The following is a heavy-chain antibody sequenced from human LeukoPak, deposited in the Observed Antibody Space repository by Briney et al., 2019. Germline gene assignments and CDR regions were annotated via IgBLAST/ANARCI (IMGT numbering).Heavy chain of an antibody. Sequence: GGSLRLSCAASGFTFSSYAMHWVRQAPGKGLEWVAVISYDGSNKYYADSVKGRFTISRDNSKNTLYLQMNSLRAEDTAVYYCARGANLPHWSSTSCRTLPDAFDIWGQGTMVTVSS. V-gene: IGHV3-30*04. CDR3: ARGANLPHWSSTSCRTLPDAFDI. J-gene: IGHJ3*02. CDR1: GFTFSSYA. D-gene: IGHD2-2*01. CDR2: ISYDGSNK.